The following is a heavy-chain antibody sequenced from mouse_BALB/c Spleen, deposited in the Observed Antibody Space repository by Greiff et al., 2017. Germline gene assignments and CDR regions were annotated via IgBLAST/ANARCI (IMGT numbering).Heavy chain of an antibody. D-gene: IGHD2-4*01. V-gene: IGHV1S56*01. CDR1: GYTFTSYY. CDR2: IYPGNVNT. CDR3: ARHMITTFYAMDY. Sequence: QVQLQQSGPELVKPGASVRISCKASGYTFTSYYIHWVKQRPGQGLEWIGWIYPGNVNTKYNEKFKGKATLTADKSSSTAYMQLSSLTSEDSAVYYCARHMITTFYAMDYWGQGTSVTVSS. J-gene: IGHJ4*01.